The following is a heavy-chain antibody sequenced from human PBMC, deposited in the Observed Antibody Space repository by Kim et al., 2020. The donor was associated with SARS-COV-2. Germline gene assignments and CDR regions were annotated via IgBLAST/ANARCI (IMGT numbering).Heavy chain of an antibody. CDR1: GFTFSSYS. J-gene: IGHJ2*01. V-gene: IGHV3-21*01. D-gene: IGHD3-22*01. CDR3: ARNPLTYYYDSSGPLPHGYCDL. Sequence: GGSLRLSCAASGFTFSSYSMNWVRQAPGKGLEWVSSISSSSSYIYYADSVKGRFTISRDNAKNSLYLQMNSLRAEDTAVYYCARNPLTYYYDSSGPLPHGYCDLWGRGTRVTVSS. CDR2: ISSSSSYI.